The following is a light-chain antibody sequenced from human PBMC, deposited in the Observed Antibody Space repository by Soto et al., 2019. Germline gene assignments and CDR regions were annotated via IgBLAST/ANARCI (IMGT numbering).Light chain of an antibody. CDR1: XXXXGGYNY. J-gene: IGLJ2*01. CDR2: DVS. Sequence: QSAXTQPASVSGXXXXSXXXXXXXXXXXXGGYNYVSWYQQHPGKAPKLMIYDVSNRPSGVSNRFSGSKSGNTASLTISGLQAEDEADYYCSSYTSSSTLVVFGGGTKLTVL. CDR3: SSYTSSSTLVV. V-gene: IGLV2-14*01.